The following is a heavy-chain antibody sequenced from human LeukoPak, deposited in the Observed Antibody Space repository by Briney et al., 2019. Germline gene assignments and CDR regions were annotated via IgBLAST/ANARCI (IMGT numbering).Heavy chain of an antibody. D-gene: IGHD6-13*01. J-gene: IGHJ4*02. CDR1: GFTFINYA. Sequence: PGGSLRLSCAASGFTFINYALSWVRQAPGKGLEWVANIKQDGSEKCYVDSVKGRFTISRDNAKNSLSLQMNSLRAEDTAVYYCARVIAARPSDYWGQGSLVTVSS. V-gene: IGHV3-7*04. CDR3: ARVIAARPSDY. CDR2: IKQDGSEK.